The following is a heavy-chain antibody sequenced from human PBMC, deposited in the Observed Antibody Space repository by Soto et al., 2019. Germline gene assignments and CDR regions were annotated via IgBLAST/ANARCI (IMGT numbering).Heavy chain of an antibody. J-gene: IGHJ4*02. CDR1: GFTVSSNF. D-gene: IGHD6-19*01. V-gene: IGHV3-53*01. CDR2: IYSGGST. CDR3: ARDITVAGTGFDY. Sequence: QTGGSLRLSCAASGFTVSSNFMSWVRQAPGKGLEWVSVIYSGGSTYYADSVKGRFTISRDISKNTVYLQMNSLRDEDTAVYYCARDITVAGTGFDYWGQGTLVTVSS.